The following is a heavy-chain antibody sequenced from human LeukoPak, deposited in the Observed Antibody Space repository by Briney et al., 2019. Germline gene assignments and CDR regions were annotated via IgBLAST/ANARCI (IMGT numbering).Heavy chain of an antibody. CDR3: ARPQRDSSSWELDY. CDR2: ISAYNGNT. J-gene: IGHJ4*02. D-gene: IGHD6-13*01. CDR1: GYTFTSYG. Sequence: ASVKVSCKASGYTFTSYGISWVRQAPGQGLEWMGWISAYNGNTNYAQKLQGRVTMTTDTSTSTAYMELRSLRSDDTAVYYCARPQRDSSSWELDYWGQGTLVTVSS. V-gene: IGHV1-18*01.